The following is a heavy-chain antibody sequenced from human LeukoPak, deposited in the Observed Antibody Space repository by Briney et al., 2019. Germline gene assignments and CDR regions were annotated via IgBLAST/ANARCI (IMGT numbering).Heavy chain of an antibody. CDR1: GFTFSSYA. Sequence: GGSLRLSCSASGFTFSSYAMSWVRQAPGKGLEWVSGISGSGDNTYYADSVKGRFTISRDNSKNTLYLQMNSLRAEDTAVYYCARGATYYDFWSGYSPRDYWGQGTLVTVSS. CDR3: ARGATYYDFWSGYSPRDY. V-gene: IGHV3-23*01. D-gene: IGHD3-3*01. J-gene: IGHJ4*02. CDR2: ISGSGDNT.